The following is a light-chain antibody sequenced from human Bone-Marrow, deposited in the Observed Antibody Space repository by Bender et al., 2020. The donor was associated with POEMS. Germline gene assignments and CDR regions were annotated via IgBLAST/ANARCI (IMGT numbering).Light chain of an antibody. Sequence: QSVLTQPPSASGTPGQRVTISCSGSNSNIGTNAVNWYQQFPGTAPKLLTYSDNQRPSGVPDEFYAFKSGTSASLAISGLQSEDEADYDCAAWEAGLSGGVFGGGTKLTVL. J-gene: IGLJ3*02. CDR1: NSNIGTNA. V-gene: IGLV1-44*01. CDR3: AAWEAGLSGGV. CDR2: SDN.